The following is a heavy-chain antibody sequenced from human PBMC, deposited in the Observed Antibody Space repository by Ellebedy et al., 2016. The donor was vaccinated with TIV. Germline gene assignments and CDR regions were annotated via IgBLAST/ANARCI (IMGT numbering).Heavy chain of an antibody. CDR2: INPNSGNT. CDR3: ARGVSP. V-gene: IGHV1-8*02. Sequence: ASVKVSCXASGYTFTGYYMHWVRQAPGQGLEWMGWINPNSGNTGYAQKFQGRVTMTRNTSISTAYMELSSLRSEDTAVYYCARGVSPWGQGTLVTVSS. J-gene: IGHJ5*02. CDR1: GYTFTGYY.